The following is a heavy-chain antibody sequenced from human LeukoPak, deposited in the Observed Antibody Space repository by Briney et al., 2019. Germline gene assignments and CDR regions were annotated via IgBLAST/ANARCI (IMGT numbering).Heavy chain of an antibody. CDR2: ISGSGGST. CDR1: GFTFSSYA. V-gene: IGHV3-23*01. J-gene: IGHJ4*02. D-gene: IGHD6-13*01. CDR3: AKVGSSWSPFDY. Sequence: GGSLRLSCAASGFTFSSYAMSLVRQAPGKGLEWVSAISGSGGSTYYADAVKGRFTLSRDNSKNTLYLQMNSLRAEDTAVYYCAKVGSSWSPFDYWGQGTLVTVSS.